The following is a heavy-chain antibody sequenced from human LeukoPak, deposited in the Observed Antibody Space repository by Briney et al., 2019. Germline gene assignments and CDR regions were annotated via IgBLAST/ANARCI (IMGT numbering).Heavy chain of an antibody. D-gene: IGHD1-7*01. J-gene: IGHJ4*02. CDR3: ATTEGLELNPEGRLDY. CDR1: GFTFSSYE. Sequence: PGGSLRPSCAASGFTFSSYEMNWVRQAPGKGLEWVSYISSSGSTIYYADSVKGRFTISRDNAKNSLYLQMNSLIAEDTAVYYCATTEGLELNPEGRLDYWGQGTLVTVSS. V-gene: IGHV3-48*03. CDR2: ISSSGSTI.